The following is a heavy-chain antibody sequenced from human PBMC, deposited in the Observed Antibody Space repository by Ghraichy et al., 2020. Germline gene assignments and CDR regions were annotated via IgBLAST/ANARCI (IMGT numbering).Heavy chain of an antibody. CDR1: GDSIISNDDY. Sequence: SETLSPTCTVSGDSIISNDDYWGWIRQPPGKGLEWIGSVFYSGNVYDTPSLGSRVTITVDTSKNQFSLELSYVTAADTAVYYCERHNWRGNDDFDIWGQGTLLTVSS. J-gene: IGHJ3*02. D-gene: IGHD3-16*01. V-gene: IGHV4-39*01. CDR3: ERHNWRGNDDFDI. CDR2: VFYSGNV.